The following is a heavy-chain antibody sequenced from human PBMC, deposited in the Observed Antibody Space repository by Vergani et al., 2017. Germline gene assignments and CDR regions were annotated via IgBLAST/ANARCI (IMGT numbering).Heavy chain of an antibody. D-gene: IGHD1-26*01. CDR2: IYSSGST. Sequence: QVQLQESGPGLVKPSQTLSLTCSVSGVSVSSTAFYWNWIRQPAGKGLEWIGRIYSSGSTSYNPSIKSRITMSLDTSKNQFSLSLSSVTAADTAVYYCARGTFLHAFDNWGQGTVVTVSS. CDR1: GVSVSSTAFY. CDR3: ARGTFLHAFDN. J-gene: IGHJ3*02. V-gene: IGHV4-61*02.